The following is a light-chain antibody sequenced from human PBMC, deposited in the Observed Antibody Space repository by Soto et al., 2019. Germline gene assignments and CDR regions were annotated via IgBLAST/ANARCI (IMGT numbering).Light chain of an antibody. Sequence: EIVMTQSPATLSVSPGERATLSCRASQSVNTNLAWYQKKPGQAPRLLIYGASTRATGIPERFSGSGSGTDFTLTIRRREPEEFAVYYCQLYGSSLYTFGQGTKLEIK. CDR1: QSVNTN. CDR3: QLYGSSLYT. J-gene: IGKJ2*01. V-gene: IGKV3-20*01. CDR2: GAS.